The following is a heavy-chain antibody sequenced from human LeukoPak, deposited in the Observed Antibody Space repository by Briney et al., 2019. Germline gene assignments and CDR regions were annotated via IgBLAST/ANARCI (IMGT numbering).Heavy chain of an antibody. J-gene: IGHJ6*02. CDR1: GGSFSGYY. Sequence: PSETLSLTCAVSGGSFSGYYWSWIRQPPGKGLEWIGEINHSGSTNYNPSLKSRVTISVDTSKNQFSLKLSSVTAADTAVYYCARATLTTVTHYYYYYYGMDVWGQGTTVTVSS. CDR2: INHSGST. D-gene: IGHD4-17*01. V-gene: IGHV4-34*01. CDR3: ARATLTTVTHYYYYYYGMDV.